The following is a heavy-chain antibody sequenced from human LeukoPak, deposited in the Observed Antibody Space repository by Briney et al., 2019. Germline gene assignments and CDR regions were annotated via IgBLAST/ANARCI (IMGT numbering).Heavy chain of an antibody. D-gene: IGHD5-12*01. Sequence: GGSLRLSCAASGFTFSSYGMSWVRQAPGKGLEWVSAISGSGGSTYYADSVKGRFTISRDNSKNTQYLQMGSLRAEDMAVYYCARDQTDSGYPEYYFDYWGQGTLVTVSS. CDR2: ISGSGGST. CDR3: ARDQTDSGYPEYYFDY. J-gene: IGHJ4*02. V-gene: IGHV3-23*01. CDR1: GFTFSSYG.